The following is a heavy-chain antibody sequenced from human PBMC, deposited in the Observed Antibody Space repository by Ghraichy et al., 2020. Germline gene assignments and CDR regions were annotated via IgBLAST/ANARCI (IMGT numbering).Heavy chain of an antibody. CDR3: ARHVKTVTSPTNWFDP. V-gene: IGHV5-51*01. J-gene: IGHJ5*02. CDR2: IYPGDSDT. D-gene: IGHD4-17*01. CDR1: GYDFTTYW. Sequence: GESLNISCKGSGYDFTTYWIGWVRQMPGKGLEWMGVIYPGDSDTRYSPSFQGQVTISADKSISTAYLQWTSLKASDTAMYYCARHVKTVTSPTNWFDPWGQGTLVTVSS.